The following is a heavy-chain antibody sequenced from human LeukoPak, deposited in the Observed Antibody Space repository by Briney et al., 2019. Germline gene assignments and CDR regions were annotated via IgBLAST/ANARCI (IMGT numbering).Heavy chain of an antibody. CDR1: GGSISSYY. CDR3: ARDAAAGKWEY. J-gene: IGHJ4*02. V-gene: IGHV4-59*01. D-gene: IGHD6-13*01. Sequence: SETLSLTCTVSGGSISSYYWSWIRQPPGKGLEWIGYIYYSGSTNYNPSLKSRVTISVDTSKNQFSLKLSSVTAADTAVYYCARDAAAGKWEYWGQGTLVTVSS. CDR2: IYYSGST.